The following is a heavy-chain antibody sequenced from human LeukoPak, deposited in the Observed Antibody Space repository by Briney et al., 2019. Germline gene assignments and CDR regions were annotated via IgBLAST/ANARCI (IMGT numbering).Heavy chain of an antibody. Sequence: GGSLRLSCAASGFTVSTNYMSWVRQAPGRGLEWVSVIYAGGTTYYADSVKGRFTISRDNSKNTLYLQMNSLRDEDTAVYYCARDSSGWYDHWGHGTLSPSPQ. J-gene: IGHJ5*02. D-gene: IGHD6-19*01. CDR1: GFTVSTNY. CDR3: ARDSSGWYDH. CDR2: IYAGGTT. V-gene: IGHV3-53*01.